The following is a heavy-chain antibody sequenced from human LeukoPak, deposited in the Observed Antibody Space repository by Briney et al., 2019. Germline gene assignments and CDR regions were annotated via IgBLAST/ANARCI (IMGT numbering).Heavy chain of an antibody. Sequence: SETLSLTCTVPGGSISSYYWSWIRQPPGKGLEWIGYIYYSGSTNYNPSLKSRVTISVDTSKNQFSLKLSSVTAADTAVYYCARRAGVAARPPYYFDYWGQGTLVTVSS. J-gene: IGHJ4*02. CDR2: IYYSGST. D-gene: IGHD6-6*01. CDR1: GGSISSYY. V-gene: IGHV4-59*08. CDR3: ARRAGVAARPPYYFDY.